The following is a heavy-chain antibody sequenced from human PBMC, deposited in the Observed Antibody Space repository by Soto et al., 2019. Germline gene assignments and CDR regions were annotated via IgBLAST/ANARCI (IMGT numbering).Heavy chain of an antibody. Sequence: ASVKVSCKVSGYTLTELSMHWVRQAPGKGLEWVGGFDPEDGETIYAQKFQGRVTMTEDTSTDTAYMELSSLRSEDTAVYYCATENYDFWSGYLIGRTSYNWFDPWGQGTLVTVSS. V-gene: IGHV1-24*01. D-gene: IGHD3-3*01. CDR2: FDPEDGET. J-gene: IGHJ5*02. CDR1: GYTLTELS. CDR3: ATENYDFWSGYLIGRTSYNWFDP.